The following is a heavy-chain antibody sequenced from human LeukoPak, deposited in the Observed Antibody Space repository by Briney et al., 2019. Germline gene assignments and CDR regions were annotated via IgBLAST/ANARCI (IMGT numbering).Heavy chain of an antibody. CDR1: GGSISSYY. V-gene: IGHV4-59*08. CDR2: IYHSGST. D-gene: IGHD2-8*02. Sequence: SETLSLTCTVSGGSISSYYWSWIRQPPGKGLEWIGYIYHSGSTNYNPSLKSRVTISVDTSKNQFSLKLSSVTAADTAVYYCARRPGRRGAFDIWGQGTMVTVSS. J-gene: IGHJ3*02. CDR3: ARRPGRRGAFDI.